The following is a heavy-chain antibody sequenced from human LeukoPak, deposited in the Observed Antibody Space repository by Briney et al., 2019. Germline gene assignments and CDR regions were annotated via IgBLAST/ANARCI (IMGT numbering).Heavy chain of an antibody. J-gene: IGHJ4*02. Sequence: SGGSLRLSCAASGFTFSNAWMNWVRQAPGKGLEWLSYVKSGNYDIQYADSVTGRFTVSRDSATNSLYLQMNDLKAEDTAVYYCARDSDWAFDYWGQGSLVTVSS. CDR3: ARDSDWAFDY. D-gene: IGHD3-9*01. V-gene: IGHV3-48*01. CDR1: GFTFSNAW. CDR2: VKSGNYDI.